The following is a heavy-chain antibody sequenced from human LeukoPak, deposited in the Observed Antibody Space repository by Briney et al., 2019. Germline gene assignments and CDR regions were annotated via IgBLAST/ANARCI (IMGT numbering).Heavy chain of an antibody. J-gene: IGHJ4*02. Sequence: PGGSLRLSCAASGFTFSSYSMNWVRQAPGKGLEWVSYISSSSSTIYYADSVKGRFTISRDNAKNSLYLQMNSLRAEDTAVYYCARADAYGDYDFWGQGTLVTVSS. CDR3: ARADAYGDYDF. CDR1: GFTFSSYS. D-gene: IGHD4-17*01. CDR2: ISSSSSTI. V-gene: IGHV3-48*01.